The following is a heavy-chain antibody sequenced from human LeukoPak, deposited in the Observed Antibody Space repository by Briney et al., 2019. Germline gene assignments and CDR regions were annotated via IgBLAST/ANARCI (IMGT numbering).Heavy chain of an antibody. CDR1: GGTFSSYA. Sequence: SVKVSCKASGGTFSSYAISWVRQAPGQGLEWMGGIIPIFGTANYAQKFQGRVTITADESTSTAYMELSSLRSEDTAVYYCARARTAPLGFDPWGQGTLVTVSS. J-gene: IGHJ5*02. CDR3: ARARTAPLGFDP. CDR2: IIPIFGTA. V-gene: IGHV1-69*13.